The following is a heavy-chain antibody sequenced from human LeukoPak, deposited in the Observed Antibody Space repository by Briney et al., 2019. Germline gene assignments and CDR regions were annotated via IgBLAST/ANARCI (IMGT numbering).Heavy chain of an antibody. Sequence: PSETLSLTCAVYGGSLSSYYWSWIRQPPGKGLEWIGYIYYSGSTNYNPSLKSRVTISVDTSKNQFSLNLSSVTAADTAVYYCARDRYSSSFGSWFDPWGQGTLVTVSS. CDR3: ARDRYSSSFGSWFDP. CDR2: IYYSGST. D-gene: IGHD6-13*01. J-gene: IGHJ5*02. CDR1: GGSLSSYY. V-gene: IGHV4-59*01.